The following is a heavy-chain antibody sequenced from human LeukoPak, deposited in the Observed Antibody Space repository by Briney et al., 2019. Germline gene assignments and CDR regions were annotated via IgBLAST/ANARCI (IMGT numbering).Heavy chain of an antibody. CDR3: ARSDGMAEYYYGSGRAPFDY. J-gene: IGHJ4*02. Sequence: SETLSLTCTVSGGSISSGDYYWSWIRQPPGKGLEWIGYIYYSGSTYYNPSLKSRVTISVDTSKNQFSLKLSSVTAADTAVYYCARSDGMAEYYYGSGRAPFDYWGQGTLVTVSS. D-gene: IGHD3-10*01. CDR2: IYYSGST. CDR1: GGSISSGDYY. V-gene: IGHV4-30-4*08.